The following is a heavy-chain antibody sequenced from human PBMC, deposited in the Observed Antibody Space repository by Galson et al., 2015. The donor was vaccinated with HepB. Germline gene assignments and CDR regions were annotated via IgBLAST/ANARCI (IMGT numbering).Heavy chain of an antibody. J-gene: IGHJ6*01. CDR2: IIPIFGTA. V-gene: IGHV1-69*13. CDR1: GGTFSSYA. Sequence: SVKVSCKASGGTFSSYAISWVRQAPGQGLEWMGGIIPIFGTANYAQKFQGRVTITADESTSTAYMELSSLRSDDTAVYYCSRDPTSGWSWLDYYYFHGMAVWGKTSAVTVS. CDR3: SRDPTSGWSWLDYYYFHGMAV. D-gene: IGHD6-19*01.